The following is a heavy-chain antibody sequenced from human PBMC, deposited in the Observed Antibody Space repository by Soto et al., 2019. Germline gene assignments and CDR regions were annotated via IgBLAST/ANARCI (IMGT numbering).Heavy chain of an antibody. J-gene: IGHJ6*02. CDR2: IGTAGDT. CDR3: AREEAAYGMDV. Sequence: GGSLRLSCAASGFTFSSYDMHWVRQATGKGLEWVSAIGTAGDTYYPGSVKGRFTISRENAENSLYLQMNSLRAGDTAVYYCAREEAAYGMDVWGQGTTVTVSS. CDR1: GFTFSSYD. V-gene: IGHV3-13*01. D-gene: IGHD6-13*01.